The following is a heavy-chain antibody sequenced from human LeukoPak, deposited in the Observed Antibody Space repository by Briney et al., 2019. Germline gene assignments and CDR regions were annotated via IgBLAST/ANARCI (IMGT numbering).Heavy chain of an antibody. Sequence: GGSLRLSCGASGFTFSSYSMNWVRQAPGKGLEWVSSISSSSSYIYYADSVKGRFTISRDNAKNSLYLQMNSLRAEDTAVYYCARDEGVVVTSKTFDYWGQETLVTVSS. CDR2: ISSSSSYI. CDR1: GFTFSSYS. J-gene: IGHJ4*02. CDR3: ARDEGVVVTSKTFDY. D-gene: IGHD2-21*02. V-gene: IGHV3-21*01.